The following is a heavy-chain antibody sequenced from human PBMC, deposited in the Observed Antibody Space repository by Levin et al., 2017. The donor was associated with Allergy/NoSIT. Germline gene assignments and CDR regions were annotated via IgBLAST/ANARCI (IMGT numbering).Heavy chain of an antibody. CDR3: TGEAVVAAAPHYFDS. CDR1: SSSITGDHY. J-gene: IGHJ4*02. Sequence: SQTLSLTCVISSSSITGDHYWAWVRQPPGKGLEWIGSIYHSGTSYYNPSLKSRVTISVDTSNNRVSVKLTSVTAADTAVHYCTGEAVVAAAPHYFDSWGQGILVSVSS. V-gene: IGHV4-38-2*02. CDR2: IYHSGTS. D-gene: IGHD2-15*01.